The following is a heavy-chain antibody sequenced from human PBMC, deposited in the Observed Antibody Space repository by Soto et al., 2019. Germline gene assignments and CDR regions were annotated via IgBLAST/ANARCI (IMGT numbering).Heavy chain of an antibody. Sequence: PSEALSLTCTVSGVSISSYYWSWILQPPGKGLEWIGYIYYSGSTNYNPSLKSRVTISVDTSKNQFSLKLSSVTAADTAVYYCARHIGCSGGSCYPSNHSNWFDPWGQRTLFTVSS. CDR1: GVSISSYY. J-gene: IGHJ5*02. CDR2: IYYSGST. D-gene: IGHD2-15*01. V-gene: IGHV4-59*01. CDR3: ARHIGCSGGSCYPSNHSNWFDP.